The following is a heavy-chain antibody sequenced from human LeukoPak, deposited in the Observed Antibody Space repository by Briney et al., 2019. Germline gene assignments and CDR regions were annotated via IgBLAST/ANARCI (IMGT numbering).Heavy chain of an antibody. J-gene: IGHJ4*02. CDR3: ARDPGYYYDSSGYSYSPFFDY. CDR1: GFTFSSYW. D-gene: IGHD3-22*01. V-gene: IGHV3-48*04. Sequence: PGGSLRLSCAASGFTFSSYWMTWVRQAPGKGLEWVSYISSSGSTIYYADSVKGRFTISRDNAKNSLYLQMNSLRAEDTAVYYCARDPGYYYDSSGYSYSPFFDYWGQGTLVTVSS. CDR2: ISSSGSTI.